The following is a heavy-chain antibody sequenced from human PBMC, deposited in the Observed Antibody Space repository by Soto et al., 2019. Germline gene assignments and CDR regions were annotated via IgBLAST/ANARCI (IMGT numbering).Heavy chain of an antibody. D-gene: IGHD6-13*01. CDR3: ARHKDTSSRYLLPDY. CDR1: GGSISSSSYY. J-gene: IGHJ4*02. CDR2: IYYSGST. V-gene: IGHV4-39*01. Sequence: SETLSLTCTVSGGSISSSSYYWGWIRQPPGKGLEWIGSIYYSGSTYYNPSLKSRVTISVDTSKNQFSLKVSSVTATDTAVYYCARHKDTSSRYLLPDYCGQRTLVTVSS.